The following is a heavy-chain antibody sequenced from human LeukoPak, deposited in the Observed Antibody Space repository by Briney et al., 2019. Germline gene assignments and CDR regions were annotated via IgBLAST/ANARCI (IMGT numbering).Heavy chain of an antibody. D-gene: IGHD6-6*01. J-gene: IGHJ4*02. V-gene: IGHV3-9*01. CDR1: GFTFDDYA. CDR3: AKDIGSSSGDY. CDR2: ISWNSGSI. Sequence: PGRSLRLSCAASGFTFDDYAMHWVRQAPGKGLEWVSGISWNSGSIGYADSVKGRFTISRDNAKNSLYLQMNSLRAEDTALYYCAKDIGSSSGDYWGQGTLATVSS.